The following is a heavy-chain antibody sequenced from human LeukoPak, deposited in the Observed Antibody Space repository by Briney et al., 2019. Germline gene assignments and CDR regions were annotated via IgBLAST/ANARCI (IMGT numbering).Heavy chain of an antibody. J-gene: IGHJ5*02. V-gene: IGHV4-59*01. Sequence: PSETLSLTCTVSDGSISDYHWVWIRQPPGKGLEWIGDIYSSGHTDYTPSLRGRVSMSIDAPRNHFSLKVDSVTTADTAVYYCARGGQWAETNWFDPWGRGILVSVS. CDR2: IYSSGHT. CDR1: DGSISDYH. CDR3: ARGGQWAETNWFDP. D-gene: IGHD1-26*01.